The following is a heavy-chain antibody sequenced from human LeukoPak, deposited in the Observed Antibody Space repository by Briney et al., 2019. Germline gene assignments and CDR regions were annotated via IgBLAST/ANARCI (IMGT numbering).Heavy chain of an antibody. D-gene: IGHD6-13*01. V-gene: IGHV3-48*03. CDR3: ARHSIAAAGLLYYYYYMDV. J-gene: IGHJ6*03. Sequence: GGSLRLSCAASGFTFSSYEMNWARQAPGKGLEWVSYISSSGSTIYYADSVKGRFTISRDNAKNSLYLQMNSLRAEDTAVYYCARHSIAAAGLLYYYYYMDVWGKGTTVTVSS. CDR2: ISSSGSTI. CDR1: GFTFSSYE.